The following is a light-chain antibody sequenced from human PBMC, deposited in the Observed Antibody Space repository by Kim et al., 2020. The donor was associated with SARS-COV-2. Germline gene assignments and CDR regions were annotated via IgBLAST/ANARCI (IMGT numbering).Light chain of an antibody. V-gene: IGKV1-16*01. CDR2: GAS. Sequence: DIQLTQSPSSLSPSLGDTVTITCRASQGISDNLAWFQQKPGEAPKSLIYGASTLQGGVPSRFSGTGSGKDFTLTITSLQPDDLAIYFCQQYNSHPITFGQGTRLEIK. CDR1: QGISDN. CDR3: QQYNSHPIT. J-gene: IGKJ5*01.